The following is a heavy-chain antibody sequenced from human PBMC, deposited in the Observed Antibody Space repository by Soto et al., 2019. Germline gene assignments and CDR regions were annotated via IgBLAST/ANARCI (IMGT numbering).Heavy chain of an antibody. CDR2: ISGSGGST. Sequence: GGSLRLSCAASGFTFSSYGMSWVRQAPGKGLEWVSAISGSGGSTYYADSVKGRFSISRDNSKNTLYLQMNSLRAEETAAYYCSRIAVAGTGHYYYYSCLDLWGQGTTVTVSS. CDR3: SRIAVAGTGHYYYYSCLDL. V-gene: IGHV3-23*01. CDR1: GFTFSSYG. D-gene: IGHD6-19*01. J-gene: IGHJ6*02.